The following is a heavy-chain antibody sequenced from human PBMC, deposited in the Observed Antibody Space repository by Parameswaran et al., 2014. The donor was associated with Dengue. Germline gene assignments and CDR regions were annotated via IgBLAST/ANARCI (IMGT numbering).Heavy chain of an antibody. J-gene: IGHJ6*02. Sequence: WIRQPPGKALEWLALIYWDDDKRYSPSLKSRLTITKDTSKNQVVLTMTNMDPVDTATYYCAQPTSRDGYKHYGMDVWGQGTTVTVSS. D-gene: IGHD5-24*01. V-gene: IGHV2-5*02. CDR2: IYWDDDK. CDR3: AQPTSRDGYKHYGMDV.